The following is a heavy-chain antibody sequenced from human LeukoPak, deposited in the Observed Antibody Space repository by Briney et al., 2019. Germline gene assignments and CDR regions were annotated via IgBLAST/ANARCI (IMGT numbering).Heavy chain of an antibody. D-gene: IGHD6-13*01. Sequence: PGGSLRLSCAASGFTFSTYWMHWVRQAPGEGLVWVSRVKTDGSGTNYADSVKGRFTISRDNAKNTLYLQMNSLRAEDTAVYYCARAGGTAGSNWYFDLWGRGTLVTVSS. CDR1: GFTFSTYW. V-gene: IGHV3-74*01. CDR3: ARAGGTAGSNWYFDL. CDR2: VKTDGSGT. J-gene: IGHJ2*01.